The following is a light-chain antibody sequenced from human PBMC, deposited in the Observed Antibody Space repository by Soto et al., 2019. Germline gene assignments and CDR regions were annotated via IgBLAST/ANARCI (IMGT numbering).Light chain of an antibody. CDR1: SSDVGGHNY. J-gene: IGLJ2*01. CDR3: SSYAGGNNFLVL. V-gene: IGLV2-8*01. Sequence: QSVLTQPPSASGSXXXSXTXSCTGTSSDVGGHNYVSWYQQHPGKAPKRMIYEVTKRPSGVPDRFSGSKSGNTASLTVSGLQAEDEADYYCSSYAGGNNFLVLFGGGTKLTVL. CDR2: EVT.